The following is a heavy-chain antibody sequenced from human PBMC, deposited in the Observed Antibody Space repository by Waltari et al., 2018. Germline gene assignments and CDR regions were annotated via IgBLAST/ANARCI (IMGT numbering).Heavy chain of an antibody. Sequence: QVQLVESGGGVVQPGGSLRLSCAASGFTFSSYGMHWVRQAPGKGVEWVACIRYDGSNKYYADCVKGRLTISRDNSKNTLYLQMNSLRAEDTAVYYCAKDIRDRQRGAPGYWGQGTLVTVSS. CDR2: IRYDGSNK. V-gene: IGHV3-30*02. CDR1: GFTFSSYG. CDR3: AKDIRDRQRGAPGY. D-gene: IGHD3-10*01. J-gene: IGHJ4*02.